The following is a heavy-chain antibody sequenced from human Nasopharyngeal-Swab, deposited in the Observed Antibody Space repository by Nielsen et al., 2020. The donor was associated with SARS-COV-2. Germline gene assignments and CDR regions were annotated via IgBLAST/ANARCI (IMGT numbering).Heavy chain of an antibody. CDR2: INWNSGSI. Sequence: SLKISCAASGFTFDDYAMHWVRQAPGKGLEWVSGINWNSGSIGYADSVKGRFTISRDNAKNSLYLQMNSLRAEDMALYYCAKDNSNYYYYYGMDVWGQGTTVTVSS. J-gene: IGHJ6*02. CDR3: AKDNSNYYYYYGMDV. V-gene: IGHV3-9*03. CDR1: GFTFDDYA. D-gene: IGHD4-11*01.